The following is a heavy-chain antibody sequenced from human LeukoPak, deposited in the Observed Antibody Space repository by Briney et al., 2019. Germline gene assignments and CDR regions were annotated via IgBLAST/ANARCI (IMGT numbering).Heavy chain of an antibody. CDR1: GGSISSGSYY. CDR2: IYTSGST. CDR3: ASGSPDYYDSSGYYL. J-gene: IGHJ4*02. Sequence: PSKTLSLTCTVSGGSISSGSYYGSWIRQPAGKGLEWIGRIYTSGSTNYNPPLKIRVTISVDTSKNQFSLKLSSVPAADTAVYYCASGSPDYYDSSGYYLWGQGTLVTVSS. V-gene: IGHV4-61*02. D-gene: IGHD3-22*01.